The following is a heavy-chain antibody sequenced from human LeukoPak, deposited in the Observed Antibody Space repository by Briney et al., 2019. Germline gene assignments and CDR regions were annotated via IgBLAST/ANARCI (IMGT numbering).Heavy chain of an antibody. CDR2: ISYSGGP. CDR1: GGSISSNNYY. V-gene: IGHV4-39*07. Sequence: PSETLSLTCTVSGGSISSNNYYWGWIRQPPGKGLEWIGSISYSGGPYYNPSLKSRVTISLDTSRSQFSLKLNYTTDADTAVYYCARDKSVNWGLFDYWGQGILVTVSS. D-gene: IGHD7-27*01. CDR3: ARDKSVNWGLFDY. J-gene: IGHJ4*02.